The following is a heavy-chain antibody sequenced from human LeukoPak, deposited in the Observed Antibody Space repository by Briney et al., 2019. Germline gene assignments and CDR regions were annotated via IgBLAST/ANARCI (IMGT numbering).Heavy chain of an antibody. D-gene: IGHD2-2*01. CDR3: ARETVVPADAFDI. CDR1: GGSISSYY. CDR2: IYYSGSN. V-gene: IGHV4-59*01. Sequence: SETLSLTCTVSGGSISSYYWSWIRQPPGKGLEWIGYIYYSGSNNYNPSRKRRVTISVDTSKTQFSLKLSSVTAADTAVYYCARETVVPADAFDIWGQGTMVTVSS. J-gene: IGHJ3*02.